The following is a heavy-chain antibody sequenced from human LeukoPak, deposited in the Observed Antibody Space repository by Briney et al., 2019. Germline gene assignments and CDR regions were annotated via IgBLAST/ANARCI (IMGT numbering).Heavy chain of an antibody. Sequence: ASVKVSCKASGYTFTSYDINWVRQATGQGLEWMGWMNPNSGNTGYAQKFQGRVTMTRNTSISTAYMELSSLRSEDTAVYYCAGAPFSSGWYGAWFDPWGQGTLVTVSS. CDR1: GYTFTSYD. CDR3: AGAPFSSGWYGAWFDP. J-gene: IGHJ5*02. CDR2: MNPNSGNT. D-gene: IGHD6-19*01. V-gene: IGHV1-8*01.